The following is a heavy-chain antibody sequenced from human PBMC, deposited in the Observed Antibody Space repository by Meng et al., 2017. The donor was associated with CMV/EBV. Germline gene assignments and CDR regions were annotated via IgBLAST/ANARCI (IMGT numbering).Heavy chain of an antibody. Sequence: GGSLRLSCAVSGFTFSHYEMTWVRQAPGKGLEWICFISSNGRTMYYADSVRGRFAISRDNAKNPLFLQMNDLTAEDTAVYYCARLAGCSSTTCQERDAFDIWGQGTMVTVSS. J-gene: IGHJ3*02. CDR3: ARLAGCSSTTCQERDAFDI. D-gene: IGHD2/OR15-2a*01. CDR1: GFTFSHYE. CDR2: ISSNGRTM. V-gene: IGHV3-48*03.